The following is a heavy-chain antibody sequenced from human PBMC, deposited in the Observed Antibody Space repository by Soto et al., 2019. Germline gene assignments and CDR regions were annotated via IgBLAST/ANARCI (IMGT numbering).Heavy chain of an antibody. Sequence: ASVKVSCKASGGTFSSYAISWVRQAPGQGLEWMGGIIPIFGTANYAQKFRGRVTITADESTSTAYMELSSLRSEDTAVYYCARGENQQNYYYGMDVWGQGTTVTVSS. CDR1: GGTFSSYA. V-gene: IGHV1-69*13. CDR2: IIPIFGTA. J-gene: IGHJ6*02. CDR3: ARGENQQNYYYGMDV.